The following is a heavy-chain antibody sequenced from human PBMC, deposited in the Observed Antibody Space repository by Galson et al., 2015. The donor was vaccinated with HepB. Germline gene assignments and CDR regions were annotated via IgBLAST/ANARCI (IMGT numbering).Heavy chain of an antibody. CDR1: GFTFHYYG. D-gene: IGHD6-19*01. CDR2: LSYDGSNK. Sequence: SLRLSCAASGFTFHYYGMHWVRQAPGKGLEWVAALSYDGSNKYYEESVKGRFTVSRDNSKNTLYLQMDSLRADDTAVYYCAKDIVVPGSAGDYYHYGMNVWGQGTSVTVSS. J-gene: IGHJ6*02. CDR3: AKDIVVPGSAGDYYHYGMNV. V-gene: IGHV3-30*18.